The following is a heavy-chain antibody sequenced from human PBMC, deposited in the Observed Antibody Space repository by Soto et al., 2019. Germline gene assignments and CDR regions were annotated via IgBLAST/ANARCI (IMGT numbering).Heavy chain of an antibody. V-gene: IGHV4-34*01. Sequence: SETLSLTCAVYGGSFSGFYWSWIRQPPGKGLEWIGEINHSGSTNYNPSLKSRVTISVDTSKNQFSLKLSSVTAEDTAVYYCARDYRADWGPGTLVTVSS. D-gene: IGHD3-10*01. CDR1: GGSFSGFY. J-gene: IGHJ1*01. CDR3: ARDYRAD. CDR2: INHSGST.